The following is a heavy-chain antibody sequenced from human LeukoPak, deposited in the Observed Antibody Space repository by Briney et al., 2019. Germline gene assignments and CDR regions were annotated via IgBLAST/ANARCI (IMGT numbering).Heavy chain of an antibody. Sequence: GGSLRLSCAASGFTFSSYSMDWVRQAPGKGLEWVSSISSSSSYIYYADSVKGRFTISRDNAKNSLYLQMNSLRAEDTAVYYCARDLAPGSSWPYDAFDIWGQGTMVTVSS. J-gene: IGHJ3*02. CDR3: ARDLAPGSSWPYDAFDI. CDR1: GFTFSSYS. D-gene: IGHD6-13*01. V-gene: IGHV3-21*01. CDR2: ISSSSSYI.